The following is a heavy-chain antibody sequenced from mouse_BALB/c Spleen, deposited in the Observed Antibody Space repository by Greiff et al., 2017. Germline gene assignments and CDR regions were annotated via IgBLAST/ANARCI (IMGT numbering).Heavy chain of an antibody. J-gene: IGHJ2*01. CDR1: GFNIKDTY. V-gene: IGHV14-3*02. CDR3: ARSDDYDDFDY. D-gene: IGHD2-4*01. CDR2: IDPANGNT. Sequence: EVQLQQSGAELVKPGASVKLSCTASGFNIKDTYMHWVKQRPEQGLEWIGRIDPANGNTKYDPKFQGKATITADTSSNTAYLQLSSLTSEDTAVYYCARSDDYDDFDYWGQGTTLTVSS.